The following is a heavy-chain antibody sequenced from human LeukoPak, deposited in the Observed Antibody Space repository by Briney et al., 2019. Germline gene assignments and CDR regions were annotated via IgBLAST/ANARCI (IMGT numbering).Heavy chain of an antibody. CDR3: ARDPSRGSGSSASFDP. J-gene: IGHJ5*02. V-gene: IGHV1-18*04. CDR1: GYTFTSYG. Sequence: ASVKVSCKASGYTFTSYGISWVRQAPGQGLEWMGWISAYNGNTNYAQKLQGRVTMTTDTSTSTAYMELRSLRSDDTAVYYCARDPSRGSGSSASFDPWGQGTLVTVSS. CDR2: ISAYNGNT. D-gene: IGHD2-15*01.